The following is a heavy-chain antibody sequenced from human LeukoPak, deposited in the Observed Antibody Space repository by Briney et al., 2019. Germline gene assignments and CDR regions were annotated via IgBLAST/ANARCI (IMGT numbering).Heavy chain of an antibody. D-gene: IGHD5-12*01. CDR3: ARATSGYDSWGYFDY. J-gene: IGHJ4*02. CDR1: GGTFSSYA. Sequence: SVKVSCKAPGGTFSSYALSWVRQAPGQGLEWVGGIIPMVGTAKYAQKFQGRVTITADESTSTAYMGLSSLRSEDTAVYYCARATSGYDSWGYFDYWGQGTLVTVSS. V-gene: IGHV1-69*01. CDR2: IIPMVGTA.